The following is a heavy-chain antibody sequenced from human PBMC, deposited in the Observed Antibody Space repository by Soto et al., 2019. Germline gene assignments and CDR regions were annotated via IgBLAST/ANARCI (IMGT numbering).Heavy chain of an antibody. V-gene: IGHV3-33*01. D-gene: IGHD3-9*01. CDR2: ILRDVGHK. CDR1: RFTFSSFG. CDR3: ARDWYFNTGFETDN. J-gene: IGHJ4*01. Sequence: SLRPSWLPARFTFSSFGMHWVRQAPSKVLEWVAFILRDVGHKFYARFGKGRLSISRHPSTHTLYLQMSSQRAEDTAMYYCARDWYFNTGFETDNRGKGTLVTVSS.